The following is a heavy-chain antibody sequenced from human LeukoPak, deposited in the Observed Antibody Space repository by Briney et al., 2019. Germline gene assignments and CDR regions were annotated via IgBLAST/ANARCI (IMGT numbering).Heavy chain of an antibody. CDR2: ISGSGGST. Sequence: PGGSLRLPCAASGFTFSSYAMSWLRQAPGKGLEWVSAISGSGGSTYYADSVKGRFTISRDNSKNTLYLQINSLRAEDTAVYYCAKAGIAVASMDVWGQGTTVTVSS. J-gene: IGHJ6*02. D-gene: IGHD6-19*01. V-gene: IGHV3-23*01. CDR1: GFTFSSYA. CDR3: AKAGIAVASMDV.